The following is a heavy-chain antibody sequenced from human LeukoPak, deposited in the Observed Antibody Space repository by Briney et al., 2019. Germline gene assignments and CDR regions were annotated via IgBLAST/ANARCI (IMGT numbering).Heavy chain of an antibody. D-gene: IGHD3-10*01. CDR2: ISTYNGHT. J-gene: IGHJ4*02. V-gene: IGHV1-18*01. CDR3: TRDYRYYYGSGKYFPFDY. CDR1: GYTFSNYG. Sequence: ASVKVSCKASGYTFSNYGITWVRQAPGQGLEWMGWISTYNGHTNYAQKLQGRVTVTTDTSTSISYMELRSLRSDDTAVYYCTRDYRYYYGSGKYFPFDYWGQGTLVTVSS.